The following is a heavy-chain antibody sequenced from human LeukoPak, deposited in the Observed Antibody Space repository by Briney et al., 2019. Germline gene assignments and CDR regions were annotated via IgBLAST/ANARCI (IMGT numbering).Heavy chain of an antibody. J-gene: IGHJ4*02. CDR3: ARAVSSGYYNLYFDY. CDR1: GFTFSNYG. CDR2: IAYDGSNK. V-gene: IGHV3-30*03. D-gene: IGHD3-3*01. Sequence: GGSLRLSCAASGFTFSNYGMHWVRQAPGKGLEWVAVIAYDGSNKYYADSVKGRFTISRDSSKNTLYLQMNSLRAEDTAVYYCARAVSSGYYNLYFDYWGQGTLVTVSS.